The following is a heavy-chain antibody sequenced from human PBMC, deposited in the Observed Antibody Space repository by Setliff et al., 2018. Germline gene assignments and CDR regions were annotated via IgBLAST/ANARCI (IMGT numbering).Heavy chain of an antibody. V-gene: IGHV4-4*07. D-gene: IGHD6-19*01. CDR3: AREQWLDPPGYYYMDV. Sequence: PSETLSLTCTVSGGSTSNYYWSWIRQPAGKGLEWIGRIYTSGSTNYNPSLKSRVTMSVDTSKNQFSLKLSSVTAADMAVYYCAREQWLDPPGYYYMDVWAKGTTVTVSS. CDR2: IYTSGST. J-gene: IGHJ6*03. CDR1: GGSTSNYY.